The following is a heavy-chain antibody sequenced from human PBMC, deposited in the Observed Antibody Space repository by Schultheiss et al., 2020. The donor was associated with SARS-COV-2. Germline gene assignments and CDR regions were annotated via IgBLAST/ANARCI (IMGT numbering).Heavy chain of an antibody. Sequence: GGSLRLSCAASGFTFSSYGMHWVRQAPGKGLEWVAVISYDGSNKYYADSVKGRFTISRDNAKNSLYLQMNSLRAEDTAVYYCARDSPRLGGEILPPRNYYYYGMDVWGQGTTVTVSS. J-gene: IGHJ6*02. CDR3: ARDSPRLGGEILPPRNYYYYGMDV. CDR1: GFTFSSYG. CDR2: ISYDGSNK. V-gene: IGHV3-30*03. D-gene: IGHD3-16*01.